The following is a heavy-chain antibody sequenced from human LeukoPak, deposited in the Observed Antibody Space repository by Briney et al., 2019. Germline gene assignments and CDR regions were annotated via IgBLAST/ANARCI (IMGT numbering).Heavy chain of an antibody. V-gene: IGHV3-23*01. D-gene: IGHD1-20*01. CDR3: AKRNFYSAWYYWYYFDN. Sequence: PGGSLRLSCTASGFIFTNYAMSWVRQAPGKGLQWVSSIGNGGDITYYADSVKGRFTVSRDNSKNTLYLQMDSLRADDTAVYYCAKRNFYSAWYYWYYFDNWGQGTLVTVSS. J-gene: IGHJ4*02. CDR1: GFIFTNYA. CDR2: IGNGGDIT.